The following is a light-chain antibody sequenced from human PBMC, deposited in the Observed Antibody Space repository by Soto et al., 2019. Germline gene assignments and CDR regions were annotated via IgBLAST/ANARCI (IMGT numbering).Light chain of an antibody. CDR1: QRVLYTSNNKNY. V-gene: IGKV4-1*01. Sequence: DIVMTKSPDSLAVSLGERATINCKSSQRVLYTSNNKNYLAWYQHKTGQPPKVLIYWASTREFGVPDRFSGSGSGTHFTLTISSLQAEDLAVYYCQQYYATPPTFGQGTKLEIK. CDR2: WAS. J-gene: IGKJ2*01. CDR3: QQYYATPPT.